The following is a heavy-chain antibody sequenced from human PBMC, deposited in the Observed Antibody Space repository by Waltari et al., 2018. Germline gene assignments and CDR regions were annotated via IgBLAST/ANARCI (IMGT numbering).Heavy chain of an antibody. CDR3: ARIQITMVRGVIGAYYFDY. J-gene: IGHJ4*02. Sequence: QVQLQESGPGLVKPSGTLSLTCAVSGGSISSSNWWSWVRQPPGKGLEWIGEIYHSGSTNNNPSLKSRVTISVDKSKNQFSLKLSSVTAADTAVYYCARIQITMVRGVIGAYYFDYWGQGTLVTVSS. V-gene: IGHV4-4*02. CDR2: IYHSGST. D-gene: IGHD3-10*01. CDR1: GGSISSSNW.